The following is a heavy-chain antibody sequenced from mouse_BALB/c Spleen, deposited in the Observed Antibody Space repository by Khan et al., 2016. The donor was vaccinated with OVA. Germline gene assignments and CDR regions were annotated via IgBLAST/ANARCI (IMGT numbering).Heavy chain of an antibody. Sequence: EVQLVESGGDVVKPGGSLKLSCSASGFNFSTNGMPWVLQTPEKRLAWVATVSTCGHYTYYPATLKGRFTISRDTAKDTLYLQLSSLKSEETAMFSGGGPSYFYDSEGFAYWGQGTLVTVSA. V-gene: IGHV5-6*01. CDR1: GFNFSTNG. D-gene: IGHD1-1*01. CDR2: VSTCGHYT. CDR3: GGPSYFYDSEGFAY. J-gene: IGHJ3*01.